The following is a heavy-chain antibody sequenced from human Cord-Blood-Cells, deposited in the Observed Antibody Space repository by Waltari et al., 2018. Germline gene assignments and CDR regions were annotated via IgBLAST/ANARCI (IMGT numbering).Heavy chain of an antibody. CDR2: IYFDGST. V-gene: IGHV4-39*01. CDR3: ARKTILRYFDWLDDY. Sequence: QLQLQESGPGLVKPSETLSLPRTVSGGSSSSRSYYSGWLRQPPGKGLGWLGSIYFDGSTYYNPSLKSRVTIAVDTSKNQFSLKLSSVTAADTAVYYCARKTILRYFDWLDDYWGQGTLVTVSS. D-gene: IGHD3-9*01. J-gene: IGHJ4*02. CDR1: GGSSSSRSYY.